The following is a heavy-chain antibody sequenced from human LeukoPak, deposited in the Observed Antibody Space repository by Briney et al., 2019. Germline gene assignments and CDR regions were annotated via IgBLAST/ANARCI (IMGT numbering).Heavy chain of an antibody. CDR1: GFSFSTYE. Sequence: AGGSLRLSCAASGFSFSTYEMNWVRQAPGKGLEWISYISASGTLTHYADSVEGRFTISRDNAKNSLYLQMNSLRGEDTAVYHCARDGTPIYSSGWVYMDVWGKGTTVTISS. J-gene: IGHJ6*04. CDR3: ARDGTPIYSSGWVYMDV. V-gene: IGHV3-48*03. CDR2: ISASGTLT. D-gene: IGHD6-25*01.